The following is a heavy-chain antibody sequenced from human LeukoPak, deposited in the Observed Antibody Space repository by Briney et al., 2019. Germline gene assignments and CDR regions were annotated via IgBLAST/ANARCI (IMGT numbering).Heavy chain of an antibody. CDR3: ARLMAPVGKRSTPFNY. Sequence: ASVKVSCKASKYTFTDYYMHWVRQAPGQGLEWMGWINPNSGGTNYAQKFQGRVAVTRDTSISTAYMELSSLRSDDTAIYYCARLMAPVGKRSTPFNYWGQGTLVTVSS. D-gene: IGHD1-1*01. CDR2: INPNSGGT. V-gene: IGHV1-2*02. CDR1: KYTFTDYY. J-gene: IGHJ4*02.